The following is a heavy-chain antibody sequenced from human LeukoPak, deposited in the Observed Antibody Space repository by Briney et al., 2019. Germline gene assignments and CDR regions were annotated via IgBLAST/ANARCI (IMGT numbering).Heavy chain of an antibody. CDR1: GGSINSYY. Sequence: SETLSLTCTVSGGSINSYYWSWIRQPAGKGLEWIGRIYAGETTDHNPSLKSRVTMSVDTSKSQFSLRLRSVTAADTAVYYCARIDYSALSHAFDIWGQGTTVTVSS. CDR3: ARIDYSALSHAFDI. D-gene: IGHD4/OR15-4a*01. J-gene: IGHJ3*02. V-gene: IGHV4-4*07. CDR2: IYAGETT.